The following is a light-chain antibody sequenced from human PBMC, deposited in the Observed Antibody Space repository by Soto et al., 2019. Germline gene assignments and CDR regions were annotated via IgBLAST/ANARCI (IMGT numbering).Light chain of an antibody. V-gene: IGKV3-20*01. CDR3: QPYGTSPRT. J-gene: IGKJ1*01. CDR1: QSVSSSY. CDR2: DAS. Sequence: EIVLTQSPGTLSLSPGERATLSCRASQSVSSSYLAWYQQKPGQAPRLLIYDASNRATGIPDRFSGNGSGTDFTLTISRLEPEDFAVYYCQPYGTSPRTFGQGTKVEIK.